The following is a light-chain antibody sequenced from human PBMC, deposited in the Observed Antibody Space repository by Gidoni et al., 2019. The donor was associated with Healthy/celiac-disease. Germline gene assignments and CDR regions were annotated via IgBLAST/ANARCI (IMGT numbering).Light chain of an antibody. CDR1: QSVSSN. CDR2: GAS. Sequence: EIVMTQSPATLSVSPGDRATLSCRASQSVSSNLAWYQLKPGQAPRLLIYGASTRATGIPARFSGSGSGTEFTLTISSLQSEDFAVYYCQQYNNWPPTFGQGTKVEIK. V-gene: IGKV3-15*01. CDR3: QQYNNWPPT. J-gene: IGKJ1*01.